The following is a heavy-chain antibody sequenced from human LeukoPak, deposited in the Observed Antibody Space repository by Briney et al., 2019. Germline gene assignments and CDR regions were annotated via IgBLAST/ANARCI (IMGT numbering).Heavy chain of an antibody. D-gene: IGHD2-15*01. Sequence: SETLSLTCTVSGGSLTDGDYYWGWVRQPPGTGLQWIATTYEGASLKSRVTISLDTSKNQFFLRLTSVTAADTAVYYCARDLVARGYGAFDIWGQGTMVTVSS. CDR1: GGSLTDGDYY. V-gene: IGHV4-61*08. CDR3: ARDLVARGYGAFDI. CDR2: TT. J-gene: IGHJ3*02.